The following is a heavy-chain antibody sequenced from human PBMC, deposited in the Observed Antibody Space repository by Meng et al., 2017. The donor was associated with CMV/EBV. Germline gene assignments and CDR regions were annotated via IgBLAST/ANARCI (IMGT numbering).Heavy chain of an antibody. D-gene: IGHD3-3*01. CDR2: TYYRSKWYN. CDR1: GDSVSSNSAA. CDR3: ARETIFGVIIIWEWCDP. Sequence: SQTLSLTCAISGDSVSSNSAAWNWTRQSPSRGLEWLGRTYYRSKWYNDYAVSVKSRITINPDTSKNQFPLQLNSVTPEDTAVYYCARETIFGVIIIWEWCDPWGQGTLVTVSS. J-gene: IGHJ5*02. V-gene: IGHV6-1*01.